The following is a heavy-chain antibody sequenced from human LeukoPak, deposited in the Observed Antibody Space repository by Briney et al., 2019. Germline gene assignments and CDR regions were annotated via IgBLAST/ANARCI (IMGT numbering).Heavy chain of an antibody. Sequence: PGGSLRLSCAASGFTFSSYAMSWVRQAPGKGLEWVSSISSSSSYIYYADSVKGRFTISRDNAKNSLYLQMNSLRAEDTAVYYCARAQREGGSSGYYLSYYYYYMDVWGKGTTVTVSS. CDR1: GFTFSSYA. CDR3: ARAQREGGSSGYYLSYYYYYMDV. CDR2: ISSSSSYI. V-gene: IGHV3-21*01. D-gene: IGHD3-22*01. J-gene: IGHJ6*03.